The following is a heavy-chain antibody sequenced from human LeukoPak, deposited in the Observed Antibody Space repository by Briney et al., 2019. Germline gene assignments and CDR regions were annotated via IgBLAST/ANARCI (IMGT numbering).Heavy chain of an antibody. Sequence: SETLSLTCTVSGGSISTYYWSWIRQPPGKGLEWIGYIHYSGSTTYNPSLKSRVTISVDTSKNQFSLKLSSVTAADTAVYYCARRSRVRGVMGTNWFDPWGQGTLVTVSS. CDR3: ARRSRVRGVMGTNWFDP. CDR1: GGSISTYY. CDR2: IHYSGST. V-gene: IGHV4-59*12. J-gene: IGHJ5*02. D-gene: IGHD3-10*01.